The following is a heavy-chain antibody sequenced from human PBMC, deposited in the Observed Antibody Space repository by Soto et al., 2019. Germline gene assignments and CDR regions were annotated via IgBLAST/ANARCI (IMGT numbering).Heavy chain of an antibody. CDR2: ISGDGSST. CDR3: ARGGNYVFDY. D-gene: IGHD1-26*01. Sequence: GGSLRLSCAASGFTFRSHWMHWVRQAPGKGLVWVSRISGDGSSTHYADSVKGRFTISRDNAKNTLYLQMNGLRAEDTAVYYCARGGNYVFDYWGQGTLVTVSS. CDR1: GFTFRSHW. J-gene: IGHJ4*02. V-gene: IGHV3-74*01.